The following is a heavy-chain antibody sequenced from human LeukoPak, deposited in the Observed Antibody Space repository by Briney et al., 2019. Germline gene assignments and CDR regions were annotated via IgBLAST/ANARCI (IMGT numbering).Heavy chain of an antibody. V-gene: IGHV1-2*02. CDR2: INPNSGGT. J-gene: IGHJ6*03. CDR3: ARDVGMVGYMDV. CDR1: GYTFTGYY. D-gene: IGHD2-15*01. Sequence: ASVKVSCKASGYTFTGYYIHWVRQAPGQGLERMGWINPNSGGTNYVQKFQGRVTMTRDTSISTAYMELSGLRSDDTAVYYCARDVGMVGYMDVWGKGTTVTISS.